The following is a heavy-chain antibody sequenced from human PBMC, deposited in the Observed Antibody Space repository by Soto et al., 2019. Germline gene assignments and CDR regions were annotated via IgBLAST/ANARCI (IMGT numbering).Heavy chain of an antibody. CDR1: GGSFSGYY. D-gene: IGHD5-18*01. CDR3: ARVRGYSYGYYYYYYGMDV. CDR2: INHSGST. V-gene: IGHV4-34*01. Sequence: SETLSLTCAVYGGSFSGYYWSWIRQPPGKRLKRIGEINHSGSTNYNPSLKSRVTISVDTSKNQFSLKLSSVTAADTAVYYCARVRGYSYGYYYYYYGMDVWGQGTTVTVSS. J-gene: IGHJ6*02.